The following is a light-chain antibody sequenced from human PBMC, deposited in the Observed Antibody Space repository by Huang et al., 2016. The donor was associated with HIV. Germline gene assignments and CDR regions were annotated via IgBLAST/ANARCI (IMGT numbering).Light chain of an antibody. CDR2: GAS. Sequence: EIVMTQSPPTLSVSPGERATLSCRASQSVSSNLAWYQQKPGQAPRLLSYGASTRASAIPARFSGSGSGTEFTLTISSLQSEDFAVYYCQQYNNWPDTFGQGTKLEIK. V-gene: IGKV3-15*01. CDR1: QSVSSN. CDR3: QQYNNWPDT. J-gene: IGKJ2*01.